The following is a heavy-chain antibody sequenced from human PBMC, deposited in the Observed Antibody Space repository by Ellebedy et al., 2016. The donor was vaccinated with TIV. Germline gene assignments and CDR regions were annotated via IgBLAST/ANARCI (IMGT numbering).Heavy chain of an antibody. CDR1: GFTFRIYS. D-gene: IGHD3-16*01. Sequence: GESLKISCAASGFTFRIYSMGWVRQTPGKGLECVSAIYGDGSGTFYTDSVKGRFPVSRDNSKNTLYLQKNSLRAEDTGTYYCTKNQVGGDGRWVYDIWGQGTMVTVSS. CDR2: IYGDGSGT. J-gene: IGHJ3*02. CDR3: TKNQVGGDGRWVYDI. V-gene: IGHV3-23*01.